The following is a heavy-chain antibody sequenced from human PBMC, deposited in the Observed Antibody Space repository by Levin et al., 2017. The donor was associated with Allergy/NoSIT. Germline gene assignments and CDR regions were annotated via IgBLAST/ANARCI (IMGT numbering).Heavy chain of an antibody. J-gene: IGHJ4*02. D-gene: IGHD5-18*01. CDR3: ARSQLWSKLDY. V-gene: IGHV3-43*01. CDR2: ISWDGGST. CDR1: GFTFDDYT. Sequence: ETLSLTCAASGFTFDDYTMHWVRQAPGKGLEWVSLISWDGGSTYYADSVKGRFTISRDNSKNSLYLQMNSLRTEDTALYYCARSQLWSKLDYWGQGTLVTVSS.